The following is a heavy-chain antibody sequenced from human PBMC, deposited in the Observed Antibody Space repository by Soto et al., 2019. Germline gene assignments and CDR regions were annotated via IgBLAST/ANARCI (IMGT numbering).Heavy chain of an antibody. V-gene: IGHV4-34*01. CDR1: GGSFSGYY. Sequence: ETLSLTCAVYGGSFSGYYWSWIRQPPGKGLEWIGEINHSGRTNYNPSLKSRVTISVDTSKNQFSLKLSSVTAADTAVYFCARDPGYCTNGVCLIFDFWGQGLLVTVSS. CDR3: ARDPGYCTNGVCLIFDF. J-gene: IGHJ4*02. CDR2: INHSGRT. D-gene: IGHD2-8*01.